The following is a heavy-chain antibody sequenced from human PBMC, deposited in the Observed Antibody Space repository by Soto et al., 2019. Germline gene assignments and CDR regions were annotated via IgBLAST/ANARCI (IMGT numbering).Heavy chain of an antibody. J-gene: IGHJ6*02. V-gene: IGHV3-30*18. Sequence: QVQLVESGGGVVQPGRSLRLSCVGSGFTFSHYGMHWVRQAPGKGLEWVAVTSYDGSIQYHADSVKGRFTISRDNSTNALYLQMNGLRVEDTAVYYCAKDEGDYGDFLGYSFFGLDVWGQGTTVTVSS. CDR3: AKDEGDYGDFLGYSFFGLDV. D-gene: IGHD4-17*01. CDR1: GFTFSHYG. CDR2: TSYDGSIQ.